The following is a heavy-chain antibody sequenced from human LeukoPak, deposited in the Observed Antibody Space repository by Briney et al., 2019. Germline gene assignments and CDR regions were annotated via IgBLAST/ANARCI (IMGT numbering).Heavy chain of an antibody. D-gene: IGHD1-26*01. CDR2: ISYDGSNK. Sequence: GGSLRLSCAASGFTFSSYGMHWVRQAPGKGLEWVAVISYDGSNKYYADSVKGRFTISRDNSKNMLYLQMNSLRAEDTAVYYCAKGSGSYYFDYWGQGTLVTVSS. CDR3: AKGSGSYYFDY. J-gene: IGHJ4*02. V-gene: IGHV3-30*18. CDR1: GFTFSSYG.